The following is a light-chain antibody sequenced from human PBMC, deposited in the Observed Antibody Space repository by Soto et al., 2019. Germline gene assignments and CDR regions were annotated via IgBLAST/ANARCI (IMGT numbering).Light chain of an antibody. CDR3: SSYAGGVV. J-gene: IGLJ3*02. CDR1: SSGVENYNL. V-gene: IGLV2-23*01. CDR2: EGS. Sequence: QSALTQPASVSGCPGQSISLSCTRASSGVENYNLVSWYQHHPGKAPKLIIYEGSQRPSGVSDRFSGSKSGNTASLTISGLQAEDEADYYCSSYAGGVVFGGGTKLTVL.